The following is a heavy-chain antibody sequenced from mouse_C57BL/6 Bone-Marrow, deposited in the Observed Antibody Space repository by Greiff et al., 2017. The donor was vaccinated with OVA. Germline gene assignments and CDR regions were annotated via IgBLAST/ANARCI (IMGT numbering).Heavy chain of an antibody. V-gene: IGHV1-81*01. D-gene: IGHD4-1*01. CDR3: VLTQYFDV. CDR2: IYPRSGNT. J-gene: IGHJ1*03. CDR1: GYTLTSYG. Sequence: VQRVESGAELARPGASVKLSCKASGYTLTSYGISWVKQRTGQGLEWIGEIYPRSGNTYYNEKFKGKATLTADKSSSTAYMELRSLTSEDSAVYFCVLTQYFDVWGTGTTVTVSS.